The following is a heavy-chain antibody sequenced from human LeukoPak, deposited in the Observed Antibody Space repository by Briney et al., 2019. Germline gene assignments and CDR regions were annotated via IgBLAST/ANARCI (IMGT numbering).Heavy chain of an antibody. J-gene: IGHJ4*02. CDR3: AKGGSGYYVRFLDY. CDR1: GFTFSSYA. D-gene: IGHD3-22*01. Sequence: GGSLRLSCAASGFTFSSYAMSWVRQAPGKGLEWVSAISGSGGSTYYADSVKGRFTISRDNSKNTLYLQMNSLRAEDTAVYYCAKGGSGYYVRFLDYWGQRTLVTVSS. V-gene: IGHV3-23*01. CDR2: ISGSGGST.